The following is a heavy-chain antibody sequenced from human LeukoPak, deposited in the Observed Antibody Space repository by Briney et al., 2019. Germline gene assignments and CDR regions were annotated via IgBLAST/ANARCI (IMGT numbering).Heavy chain of an antibody. J-gene: IGHJ4*02. D-gene: IGHD5-12*01. CDR3: ARSRSGSYFDY. V-gene: IGHV3-48*01. Sequence: GGSLRLSCAASGYTFSGYSINWVRQAPVKGLEWISYISSTSSSIYYADSVKGRFTISRDNAKNSLYLQMNSLRAEDTAVYYRARSRSGSYFDYWGQGSLVTVSS. CDR2: ISSTSSSI. CDR1: GYTFSGYS.